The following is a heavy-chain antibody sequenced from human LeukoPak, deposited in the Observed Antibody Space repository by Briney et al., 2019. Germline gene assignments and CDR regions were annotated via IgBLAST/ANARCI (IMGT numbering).Heavy chain of an antibody. Sequence: AGGSLRLSCAASGFTFSNYWMSWVRQASGKGLEWVANIKEDGSERYNVDSVKGRFTISRDNAKNSLYLQMNSLRVEDTAVYYCARKVGANTPMYYYYYMDVWGKGTTVNVPS. V-gene: IGHV3-7*01. CDR2: IKEDGSER. J-gene: IGHJ6*03. CDR1: GFTFSNYW. CDR3: ARKVGANTPMYYYYYMDV. D-gene: IGHD1-26*01.